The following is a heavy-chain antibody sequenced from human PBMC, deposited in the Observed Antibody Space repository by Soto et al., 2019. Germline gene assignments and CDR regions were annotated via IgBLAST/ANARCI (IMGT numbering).Heavy chain of an antibody. D-gene: IGHD6-13*01. J-gene: IGHJ4*02. CDR2: INPNSGGT. CDR1: GYTFTGYY. Sequence: ASVKVSCKASGYTFTGYYMHWVRQAPGQGLEWMGWINPNSGGTNYAQKFQGWVTMTRDTSISTAYMELSRLRSDDTAVYYCGRGRIAAAGTTGWEFDYWGQGTLVTVSS. V-gene: IGHV1-2*04. CDR3: GRGRIAAAGTTGWEFDY.